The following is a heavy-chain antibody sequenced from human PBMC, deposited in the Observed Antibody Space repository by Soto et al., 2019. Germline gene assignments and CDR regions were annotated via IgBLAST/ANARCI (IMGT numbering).Heavy chain of an antibody. CDR1: GGTFSSYA. CDR2: IIPIFGTA. Sequence: GASVNVSCKASGGTFSSYAISWVRQAPGQGLEWMGGIIPIFGTANYAQKFQGRVTITADESTSTAYMELSSLRSEDTAVYYCARENMVRGVIITYYYGMDVWGQGTTVTVS. V-gene: IGHV1-69*01. D-gene: IGHD3-10*01. CDR3: ARENMVRGVIITYYYGMDV. J-gene: IGHJ6*02.